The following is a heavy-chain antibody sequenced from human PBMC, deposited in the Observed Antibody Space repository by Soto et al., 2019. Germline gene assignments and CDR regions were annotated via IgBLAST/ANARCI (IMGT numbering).Heavy chain of an antibody. J-gene: IGHJ4*02. CDR1: GFTFSSYD. V-gene: IGHV3-23*01. CDR2: VSASGSIT. D-gene: IGHD2-15*01. CDR3: AKGDCSGGRCYRGFDY. Sequence: PXGSLRLSCAASGFTFSSYDMSWVRQAPGKGLEWVSGVSASGSITSYADSAKGRFTISRDNAKNTVFLQMSSLRAEDTAVYFCAKGDCSGGRCYRGFDYWGQGTLVTVSS.